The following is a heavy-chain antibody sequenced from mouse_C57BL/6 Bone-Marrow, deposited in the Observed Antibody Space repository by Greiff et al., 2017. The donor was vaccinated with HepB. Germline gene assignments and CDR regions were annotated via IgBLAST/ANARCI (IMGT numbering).Heavy chain of an antibody. CDR1: GYSFTSYY. CDR3: ARDGNYVRGYFGY. J-gene: IGHJ2*01. Sequence: VQLQQSGPELVKPGASVKISCKASGYSFTSYYIHWVKQRPGQGLEWIGWIYPGSGNTKYNEKFKGKATLTADTSSSTAYMQLSSLTSEDSAVYYCARDGNYVRGYFGYWGQGTTLTVSS. D-gene: IGHD2-1*01. V-gene: IGHV1-66*01. CDR2: IYPGSGNT.